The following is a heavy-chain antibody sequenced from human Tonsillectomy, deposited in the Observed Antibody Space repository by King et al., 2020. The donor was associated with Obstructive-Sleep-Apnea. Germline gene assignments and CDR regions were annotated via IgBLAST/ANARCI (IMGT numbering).Heavy chain of an antibody. CDR1: GFSVRTDY. CDR3: ARGLPHEEVTAIPGAFDI. CDR2: VYNGDIT. Sequence: QLVQSGGGLVQPGGSLRLSCWASGFSVRTDYISWVRQAPGKGLEWVSVVYNGDITYYSDSAKGRFTISRHISTNTVYLQMKSLRREDTALSYCARGLPHEEVTAIPGAFDIWGQGTMVTVSS. D-gene: IGHD2-21*02. V-gene: IGHV3-53*04. J-gene: IGHJ3*02.